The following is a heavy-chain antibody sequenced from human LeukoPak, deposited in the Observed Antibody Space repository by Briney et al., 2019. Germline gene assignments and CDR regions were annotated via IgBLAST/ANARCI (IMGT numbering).Heavy chain of an antibody. J-gene: IGHJ4*02. D-gene: IGHD6-19*01. Sequence: ASVKVSCKASGYTFTSYGISWVRQAPGQGLEWMAWISTYNGNTEYAQKFQGRVTVTTDTSTSTAYMELRSLRSDDTAFYYCARSRVKRYSSGWTFDYWGQGTLVTVSS. CDR2: ISTYNGNT. V-gene: IGHV1-18*01. CDR1: GYTFTSYG. CDR3: ARSRVKRYSSGWTFDY.